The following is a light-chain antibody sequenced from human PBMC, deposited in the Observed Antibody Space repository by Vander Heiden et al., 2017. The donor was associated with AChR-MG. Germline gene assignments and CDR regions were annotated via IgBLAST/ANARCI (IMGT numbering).Light chain of an antibody. Sequence: SYELTQPPPATVSPRQTASITCSGDKLGDKYACWYQQKPGQSPVLVIYQDSKRPSGIPVRFSGSNSGNTATLTISGTQAMDEADYYCQAWDSSTVVFGGGTKLTVL. CDR2: QDS. CDR1: KLGDKY. V-gene: IGLV3-1*01. J-gene: IGLJ2*01. CDR3: QAWDSSTVV.